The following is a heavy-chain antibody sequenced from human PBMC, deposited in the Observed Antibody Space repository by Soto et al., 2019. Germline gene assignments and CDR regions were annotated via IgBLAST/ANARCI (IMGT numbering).Heavy chain of an antibody. D-gene: IGHD5-12*01. Sequence: SETLSLTCTVSGGSISSYYWSWIRQPPGKGLEWIGYIYYSGSTNYNPSLKSRVTISVDTSKNQFSLKLSSVTAADTAVYYCAREGGYDLGFPFYYWGQGTLVTVSS. CDR2: IYYSGST. CDR1: GGSISSYY. CDR3: AREGGYDLGFPFYY. J-gene: IGHJ4*02. V-gene: IGHV4-59*01.